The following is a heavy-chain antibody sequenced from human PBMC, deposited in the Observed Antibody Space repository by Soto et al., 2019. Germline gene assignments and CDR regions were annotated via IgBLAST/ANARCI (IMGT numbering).Heavy chain of an antibody. J-gene: IGHJ3*02. CDR3: ARGYYCSSTSCYVLSAFDI. CDR1: GFTFSSYN. D-gene: IGHD2-2*01. Sequence: GGSLRFSCAASGFTFSSYNMNWVRQAPGKGLEWVSYISSSSSTIYYADSVKGRFTISRDNAKNSLYLQMNRLRAEDTAVYYCARGYYCSSTSCYVLSAFDIWGQGSMVTVSS. V-gene: IGHV3-48*01. CDR2: ISSSSSTI.